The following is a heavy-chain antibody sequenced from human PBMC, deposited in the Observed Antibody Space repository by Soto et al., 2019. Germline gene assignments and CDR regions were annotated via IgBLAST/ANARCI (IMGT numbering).Heavy chain of an antibody. D-gene: IGHD3-22*01. Sequence: GGSLRLSCAASGFTFSNAWMSWVRQAPGKGLEWVGRIKSKTDGGTTDYAAPVKGRFTISRDDSKNTLYLQMNSLKTEDTAVYYCTTADSSGYYSRRGYYYYGMDVWGQGTMVTVSS. V-gene: IGHV3-15*01. CDR1: GFTFSNAW. J-gene: IGHJ6*02. CDR2: IKSKTDGGTT. CDR3: TTADSSGYYSRRGYYYYGMDV.